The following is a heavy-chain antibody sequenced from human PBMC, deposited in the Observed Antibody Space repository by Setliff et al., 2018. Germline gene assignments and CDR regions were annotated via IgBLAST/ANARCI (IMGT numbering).Heavy chain of an antibody. CDR2: IKQDGSEK. CDR1: GFTFSSYW. Sequence: LRLSCAASGFTFSSYWMSWVRQAPGKGLEWVANIKQDGSEKYYVDSVKGRFTISRDNAKNSLYLQMNSLRAEDTAVYYCARDVSRYASSWYPHEYFQHWGQGTLVTVSS. D-gene: IGHD6-13*01. CDR3: ARDVSRYASSWYPHEYFQH. J-gene: IGHJ1*01. V-gene: IGHV3-7*01.